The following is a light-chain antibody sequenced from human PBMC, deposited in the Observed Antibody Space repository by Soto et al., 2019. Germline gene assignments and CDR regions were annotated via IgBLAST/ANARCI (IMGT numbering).Light chain of an antibody. Sequence: IQWTHSPSSLSASVLDRVTITFLASQGISSYLAWYQQKPGKAPKLLIYAASTLQSGVPSRFSGSGSGTDFTLTISSLQPEDFATYYCQQSYSTLRTFGQGTKVDIK. J-gene: IGKJ1*01. CDR3: QQSYSTLRT. V-gene: IGKV1-9*01. CDR1: QGISSY. CDR2: AAS.